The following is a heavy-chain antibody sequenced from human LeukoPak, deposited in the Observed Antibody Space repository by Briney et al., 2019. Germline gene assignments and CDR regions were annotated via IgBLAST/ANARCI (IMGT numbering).Heavy chain of an antibody. Sequence: SVKVSCKASGGTFSSYAISWVRQAPGQGLEWMGGIIPIFGTANYAQKFQGRVTITADESTSTAYMELSSLRSEDTAVYYCAAGKCCSSASCYPPYYYYGMDVWGQGTTVTVSS. CDR3: AAGKCCSSASCYPPYYYYGMDV. CDR2: IIPIFGTA. D-gene: IGHD2-2*01. V-gene: IGHV1-69*13. J-gene: IGHJ6*02. CDR1: GGTFSSYA.